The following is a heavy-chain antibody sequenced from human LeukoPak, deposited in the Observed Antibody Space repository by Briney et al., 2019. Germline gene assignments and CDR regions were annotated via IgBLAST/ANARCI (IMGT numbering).Heavy chain of an antibody. Sequence: PGGSLRLSCAASGFTFSSYSMNWVRQAPGKGLEWVSYISSSSSTIYYADSVKGRFTISRDNAKNSLYLQMNSLRAEDTAVYYCARGEYYDSSGPFDYWGQGTLVTVSS. D-gene: IGHD3-22*01. CDR3: ARGEYYDSSGPFDY. J-gene: IGHJ4*02. CDR1: GFTFSSYS. V-gene: IGHV3-48*01. CDR2: ISSSSSTI.